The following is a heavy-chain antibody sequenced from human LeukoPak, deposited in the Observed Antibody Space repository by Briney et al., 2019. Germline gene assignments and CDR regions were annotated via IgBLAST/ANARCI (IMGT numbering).Heavy chain of an antibody. V-gene: IGHV3-23*01. J-gene: IGHJ4*02. D-gene: IGHD6-19*01. CDR2: ISGSAAST. CDR1: GFTFSSYP. CDR3: AKVPGSGWYYFDY. Sequence: GGSLRLSCAASGFTFSSYPMGWVRQAPGKGLEWVSAISGSAASTYCADSVKGRFTISRDNSKNTLYLQMNSLRAEDTAIYYCAKVPGSGWYYFDYWGQGTLATVSS.